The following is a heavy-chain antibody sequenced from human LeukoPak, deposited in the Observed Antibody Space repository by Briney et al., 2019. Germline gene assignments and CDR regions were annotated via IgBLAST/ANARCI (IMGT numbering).Heavy chain of an antibody. J-gene: IGHJ4*02. D-gene: IGHD3-10*01. CDR1: GFTFSTYW. Sequence: GGSLRLSCAASGFTFSTYWMTWVRQAPGKGLEWVANIKHDGSETYYVNSVKGRFTISRDNAKHSVFLQMNSLRVEDTGLYHCAGDRFGLIRGVIMSPAIDSWGQGTLVSVSS. CDR2: IKHDGSET. V-gene: IGHV3-7*01. CDR3: AGDRFGLIRGVIMSPAIDS.